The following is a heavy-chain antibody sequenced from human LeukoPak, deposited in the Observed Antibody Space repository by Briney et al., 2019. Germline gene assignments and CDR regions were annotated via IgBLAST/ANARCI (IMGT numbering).Heavy chain of an antibody. CDR2: ISNTGSVI. V-gene: IGHV3-48*01. D-gene: IGHD3-9*01. Sequence: GGSLRLSCAASGSTFSSHTMNWVREAPGKGLEWISYISNTGSVIYYADSVKGRFTISRENAKNSLYLQMNSLRAGDTAVYYCARGLRYSYGMDVWGQGTTVTVSS. CDR1: GSTFSSHT. J-gene: IGHJ6*02. CDR3: ARGLRYSYGMDV.